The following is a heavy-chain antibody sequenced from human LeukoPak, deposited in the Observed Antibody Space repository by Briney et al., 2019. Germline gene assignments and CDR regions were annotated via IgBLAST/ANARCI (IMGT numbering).Heavy chain of an antibody. D-gene: IGHD3-10*01. J-gene: IGHJ6*03. CDR2: ITSGDFV. CDR1: GFTFSSYW. CDR3: ARGGFNMVRGVIIPSNSYFYYMDI. V-gene: IGHV3-21*01. Sequence: GGSLRLSCAASGFTFSSYWMSWVRQAPGKGLEWVSSITSGDFVYFADSLKGRFTISRDNGKSSLYLQMNSLRAEDTAVYYCARGGFNMVRGVIIPSNSYFYYMDIWGKGTTVTVSS.